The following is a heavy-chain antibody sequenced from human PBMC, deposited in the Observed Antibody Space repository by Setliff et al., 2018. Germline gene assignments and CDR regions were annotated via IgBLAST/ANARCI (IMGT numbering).Heavy chain of an antibody. V-gene: IGHV4-4*02. CDR3: ARGDQRPTYVPSLGTLLMGTLDV. Sequence: PSETLSLTCVVSGGSMQKAYWWTWVRQSPGKGLEWIGEINPSGYTNYDPSLKSRVTMSVDKSKSQFSLKLTSVTAADTAVYYCARGDQRPTYVPSLGTLLMGTLDVWGQGTLVTVSS. J-gene: IGHJ3*01. CDR2: INPSGYT. D-gene: IGHD3-10*02. CDR1: GGSMQKAYW.